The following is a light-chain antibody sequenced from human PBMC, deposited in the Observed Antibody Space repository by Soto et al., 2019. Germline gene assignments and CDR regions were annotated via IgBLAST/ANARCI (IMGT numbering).Light chain of an antibody. CDR3: QQRCNWLT. CDR2: DAS. Sequence: EVVMTQSPATLSVSPGERATLSCRASESVSRNLAWYQQKPGQAPRLLIYDASTRATGIPDRFSGGGSGTELTLTISSLQSEDFAVYYCQQRCNWLTFGGGTKVEIK. CDR1: ESVSRN. J-gene: IGKJ4*01. V-gene: IGKV3-15*01.